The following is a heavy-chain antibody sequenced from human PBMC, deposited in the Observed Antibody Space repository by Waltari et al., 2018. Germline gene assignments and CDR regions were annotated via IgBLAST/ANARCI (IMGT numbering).Heavy chain of an antibody. J-gene: IGHJ4*02. D-gene: IGHD6-19*01. V-gene: IGHV4-39*07. CDR1: GGSISSSSYY. CDR3: ARAPRGWSVFDY. CDR2: INHRGST. Sequence: QLQLQESGPGLVKPSETLSLTCTVSGGSISSSSYYWGWIRQPPGKGREWIGEINHRGSTTYNPSLKCRVTISVDTSKNQFSLKLSSVTAADTAVYYCARAPRGWSVFDYWGQGTLVTVSS.